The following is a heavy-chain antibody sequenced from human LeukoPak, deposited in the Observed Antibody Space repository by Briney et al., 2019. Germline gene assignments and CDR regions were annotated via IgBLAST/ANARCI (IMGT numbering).Heavy chain of an antibody. CDR1: GGSISSGDYC. CDR3: ARVAHAFDI. V-gene: IGHV4-30-4*01. J-gene: IGHJ3*02. CDR2: IYYSGST. Sequence: SETLSLTCTVSGGSISSGDYCWSWIRQPPGKGLEWIGYIYYSGSTYYTPSLKSRVTISVDTSKNQFSLKLSSVTAADTAVYYCARVAHAFDIWGQGTMVTVSS.